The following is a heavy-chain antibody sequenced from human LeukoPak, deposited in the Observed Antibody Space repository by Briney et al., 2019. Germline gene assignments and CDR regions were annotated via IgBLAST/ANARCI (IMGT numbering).Heavy chain of an antibody. CDR2: ISTKKEGQTT. CDR3: TRRHYSSL. D-gene: IGHD6-13*01. J-gene: IGHJ4*02. V-gene: IGHV3-15*01. Sequence: GGSLRLSCAASGFIFGNEWARWVRQAPGKGLEWVGRISTKKEGQTTDYGAPVKGRFLISRDDSKNTVYLQMDSLKTDDTGVYFCTRRHYSSLWGQGTQVTVSA. CDR1: GFIFGNEW.